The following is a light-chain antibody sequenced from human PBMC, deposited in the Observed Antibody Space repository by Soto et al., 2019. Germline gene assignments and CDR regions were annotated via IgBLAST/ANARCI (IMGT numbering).Light chain of an antibody. Sequence: EIVLTQSPATLSLSPGERATLSCRASQSVSSYLAWYQQKPGQAPRLLIYDASNRATGIPDRFSGSGSGTDFTLAISRLGRAAFEVYYCQERSNWPRTFGQGTKLEIK. V-gene: IGKV3-11*01. J-gene: IGKJ2*02. CDR3: QERSNWPRT. CDR2: DAS. CDR1: QSVSSY.